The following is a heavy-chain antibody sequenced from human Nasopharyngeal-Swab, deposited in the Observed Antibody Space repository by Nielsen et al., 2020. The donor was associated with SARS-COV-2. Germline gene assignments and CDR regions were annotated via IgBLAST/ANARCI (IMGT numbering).Heavy chain of an antibody. Sequence: SATLSLTCAVYGGSFSGYYWSWIRQPPGKGLEWIGEINHSGSTNYNPSLKSRVTISVDTSKNQFSLKLSSVTAADTAVYYCARGRAFHRDIVVVVAAKSPFDYWGQGTLVTVSS. CDR2: INHSGST. CDR3: ARGRAFHRDIVVVVAAKSPFDY. D-gene: IGHD2-15*01. V-gene: IGHV4-34*01. CDR1: GGSFSGYY. J-gene: IGHJ4*02.